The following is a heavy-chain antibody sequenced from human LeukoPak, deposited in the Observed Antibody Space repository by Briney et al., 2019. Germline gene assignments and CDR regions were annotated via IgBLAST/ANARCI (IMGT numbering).Heavy chain of an antibody. J-gene: IGHJ4*02. V-gene: IGHV3-53*01. CDR3: AKDRVLLWFGELSGFDY. D-gene: IGHD3-10*01. CDR2: IYSGGST. Sequence: PGGSLRLSCAASGFTVSSNYMSWVRQAPGKGLEWVSVIYSGGSTYYADSVKGRFTISRDNSKNTLYLQMNSLRAEDTAVYYCAKDRVLLWFGELSGFDYWGQGTLVTVSS. CDR1: GFTVSSNY.